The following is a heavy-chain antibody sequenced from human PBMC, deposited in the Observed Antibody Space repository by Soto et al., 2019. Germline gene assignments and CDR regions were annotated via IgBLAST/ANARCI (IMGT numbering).Heavy chain of an antibody. V-gene: IGHV4-31*03. D-gene: IGHD4-17*01. CDR3: ARDAGDYGDANFDY. Sequence: SETLSLTCSVSGGSISSGGYYWSWIRQHPGKGLEWIGNIYYSGRTYYKPSLKSRTIISVDMTKNHFSLRLRSVIVADTAVYYCARDAGDYGDANFDYWGQGTLVTVSS. CDR2: IYYSGRT. CDR1: GGSISSGGYY. J-gene: IGHJ4*02.